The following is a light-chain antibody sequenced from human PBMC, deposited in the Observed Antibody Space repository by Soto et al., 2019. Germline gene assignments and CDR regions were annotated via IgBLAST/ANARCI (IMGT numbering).Light chain of an antibody. Sequence: EIVLTHSPGTLSLSPCERATLSPRASQSVSSSHLAWYQQNPGQAPRLLIYGATSRATGIPDRFSGSGSGTDFTLTISRLEPEDFAVYYCQQYGTSAGTFGQGTKVDIK. CDR2: GAT. V-gene: IGKV3-20*01. J-gene: IGKJ1*01. CDR1: QSVSSSH. CDR3: QQYGTSAGT.